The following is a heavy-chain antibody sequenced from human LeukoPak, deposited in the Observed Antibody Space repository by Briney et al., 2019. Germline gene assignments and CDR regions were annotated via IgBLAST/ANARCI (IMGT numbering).Heavy chain of an antibody. Sequence: SQTLSLTCAISGDSVSSNSGVWNWIRQSPSRGLEWLGRTYYRSKLHNDYEESVKSRIGINPETSKNQYSLQLNSVTPEDTAVYYCARGGVATGFDYWGQGTLVTVSS. CDR1: GDSVSSNSGV. CDR3: ARGGVATGFDY. J-gene: IGHJ4*02. V-gene: IGHV6-1*01. CDR2: TYYRSKLHN.